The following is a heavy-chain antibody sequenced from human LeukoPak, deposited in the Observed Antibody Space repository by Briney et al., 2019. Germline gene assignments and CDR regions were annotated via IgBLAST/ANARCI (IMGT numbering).Heavy chain of an antibody. D-gene: IGHD3-10*01. CDR1: GGSISSSSYY. CDR2: IYYSGST. J-gene: IGHJ4*02. CDR3: ARAPPGFGEFYFDY. V-gene: IGHV4-39*01. Sequence: SETLSLTRTVSGGSISSSSYYWGWIRQPPGKGLEWIGSIYYSGSTYYNPSLKSRVTISVDTSKNQFSLKLGSVTAADTAVYYCARAPPGFGEFYFDYWGQGTLVTVSS.